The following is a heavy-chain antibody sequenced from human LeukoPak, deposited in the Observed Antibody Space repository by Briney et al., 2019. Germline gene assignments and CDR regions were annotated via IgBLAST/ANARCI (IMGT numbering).Heavy chain of an antibody. J-gene: IGHJ4*02. Sequence: ASVKVSCKASGYTFTSYDINWVRQATGQGLEWMGWMNPNSGNTGYAQKFQGRVTMTRNTSISTAYMELSSLRSEDTAVYYCARGKPRLSGSYYYRGYFDYWGQGTLVTVSS. D-gene: IGHD3-10*01. CDR2: MNPNSGNT. V-gene: IGHV1-8*01. CDR1: GYTFTSYD. CDR3: ARGKPRLSGSYYYRGYFDY.